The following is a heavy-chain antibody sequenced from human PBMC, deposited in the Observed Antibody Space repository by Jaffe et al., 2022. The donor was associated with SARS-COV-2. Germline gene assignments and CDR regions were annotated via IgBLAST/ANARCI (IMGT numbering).Heavy chain of an antibody. V-gene: IGHV3-21*01. CDR2: ISSSSSYI. J-gene: IGHJ6*03. CDR1: GFTFSSYS. D-gene: IGHD6-13*01. CDR3: ARDQQLVRDYYYYMDV. Sequence: EVQLVESGGGLVKPGGSLRLSCAASGFTFSSYSMNWVRQAPGKGLEWVSSISSSSSYIYYADSVKGRFTISRDNAKNSLYLQMNSLRAEDTAVYYCARDQQLVRDYYYYMDVWGKGTTVTVSS.